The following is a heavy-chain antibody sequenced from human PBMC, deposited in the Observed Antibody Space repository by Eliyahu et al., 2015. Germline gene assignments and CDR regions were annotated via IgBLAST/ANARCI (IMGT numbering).Heavy chain of an antibody. V-gene: IGHV4-59*01. J-gene: IGHJ3*02. Sequence: QVQLQESGPGLVKPSETLSLTCTVSGGSISSYYWSWIRQPPGKGLEWIGYIYYSGSTNYNPSLKSRVTISVDTSKNQFSLKLSSVTAADTAVYYCARDGGSGGSWRDAFDIWGQGTMVTVSS. CDR2: IYYSGST. CDR3: ARDGGSGGSWRDAFDI. D-gene: IGHD2-15*01. CDR1: GGSISSYY.